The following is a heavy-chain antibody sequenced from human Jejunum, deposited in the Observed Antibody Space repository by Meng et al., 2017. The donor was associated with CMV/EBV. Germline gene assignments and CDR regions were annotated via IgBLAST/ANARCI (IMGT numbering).Heavy chain of an antibody. D-gene: IGHD7-27*01. J-gene: IGHJ2*01. CDR1: GGSISSISDY. CDR2: IYYSGST. Sequence: LELQEYRPGLVMPWQGLPLHCTVSGGSISSISDYWGWICQPPGKGLEWIGSIYYSGSTYYNPSLKSRVTISVETSKNQFSLKLSSVTAADTAVYYCASPLGILGIVDLWGRGTLVTVSS. CDR3: ASPLGILGIVDL. V-gene: IGHV4-39*01.